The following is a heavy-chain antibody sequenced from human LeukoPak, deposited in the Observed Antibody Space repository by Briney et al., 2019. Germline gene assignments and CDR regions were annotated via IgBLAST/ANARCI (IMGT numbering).Heavy chain of an antibody. V-gene: IGHV4-34*01. D-gene: IGHD2-2*01. CDR3: ARGGDCSSTSCLRNFDY. J-gene: IGHJ4*02. CDR1: GGSFSGYY. CDR2: INHSGST. Sequence: SETLSLTCAVYGGSFSGYYWSWIRQPPGKGLEWIGEINHSGSTNYNPSLKSRVTISVDTSKNQFSLKLSSVTAADTAVYYCARGGDCSSTSCLRNFDYWGQGTLVTVSS.